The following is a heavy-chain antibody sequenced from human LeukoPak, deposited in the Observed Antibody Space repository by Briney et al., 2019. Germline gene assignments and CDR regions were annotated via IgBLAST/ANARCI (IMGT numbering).Heavy chain of an antibody. V-gene: IGHV3-53*01. CDR3: ARDQRGDGINYFDY. D-gene: IGHD1-14*01. CDR2: IYSGGNT. CDR1: GFTVSSNY. Sequence: GGSLRLSCAASGFTVSSNYMSWVRQAPGKGLEWVSVIYSGGNTYYADSVKGRFTISRDNSKNTLYLRMNGLRAEDTAVYYCARDQRGDGINYFDYWGQGALVTVSS. J-gene: IGHJ4*02.